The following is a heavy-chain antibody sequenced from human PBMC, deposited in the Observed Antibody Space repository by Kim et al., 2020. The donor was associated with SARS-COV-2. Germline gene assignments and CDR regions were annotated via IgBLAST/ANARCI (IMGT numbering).Heavy chain of an antibody. Sequence: SETLSLTCTVSGGSMRGYYWSWIRQPPGKGLEWIANIHYIGTTNYNPSLKSRVTISLDTSKSHFSLNLSSVTAADTAIYYCTREDIAARQSYYWGQGTLVTVSS. J-gene: IGHJ4*02. V-gene: IGHV4-59*01. CDR2: IHYIGTT. CDR1: GGSMRGYY. D-gene: IGHD6-6*01. CDR3: TREDIAARQSYY.